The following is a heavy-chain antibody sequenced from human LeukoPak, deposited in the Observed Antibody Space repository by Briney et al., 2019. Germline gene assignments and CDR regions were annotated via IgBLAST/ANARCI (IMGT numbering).Heavy chain of an antibody. CDR2: IIPIFGTA. J-gene: IGHJ5*02. V-gene: IGHV1-69*13. CDR3: AIGNGGNSWSGYWFDP. Sequence: GASVKVSCKASGGTFSSYAISWVRQAPGQGPEWMGGIIPIFGTANYAQKFQGRVTITADESTSTAYMELSSLRSEDTAVYYCAIGNGGNSWSGYWFDPWGQGTLVTVSS. D-gene: IGHD4-23*01. CDR1: GGTFSSYA.